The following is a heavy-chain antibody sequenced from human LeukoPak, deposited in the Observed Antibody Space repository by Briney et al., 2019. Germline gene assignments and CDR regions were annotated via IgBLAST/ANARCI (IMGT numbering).Heavy chain of an antibody. Sequence: PGGSLRLSCAASAFTFSTYNMNWVRQAPGKGLEWVSSISSSSSYLYYADSVKGRFTISRDNARNSLYLQMNSLRVEDTAVYYCARESAEAFDIWGQGTMVTVSS. CDR2: ISSSSSYL. J-gene: IGHJ3*02. D-gene: IGHD1-14*01. V-gene: IGHV3-21*01. CDR1: AFTFSTYN. CDR3: ARESAEAFDI.